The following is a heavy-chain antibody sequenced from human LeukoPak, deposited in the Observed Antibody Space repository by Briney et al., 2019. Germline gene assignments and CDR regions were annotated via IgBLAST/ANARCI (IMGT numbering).Heavy chain of an antibody. J-gene: IGHJ6*03. CDR1: GYTFTSYD. CDR3: AREITGTTFNYYYYMDV. V-gene: IGHV1-2*02. CDR2: MNPNSGGT. D-gene: IGHD1-7*01. Sequence: ASVKVSCKASGYTFTSYDINWVRQATGQGLEWMGWMNPNSGGTNYAQKFQGRVTMTRDTSISTAYMELSRLRSDDTAVYYCAREITGTTFNYYYYMDVWGKGTTVTVSS.